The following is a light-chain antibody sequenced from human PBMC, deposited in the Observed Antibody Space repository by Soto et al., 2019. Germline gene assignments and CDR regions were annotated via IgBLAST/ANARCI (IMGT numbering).Light chain of an antibody. J-gene: IGKJ1*01. Sequence: EIVMTQSPATLSLSPGERATLSCRASQSVSSSYLSWYQQKPGQAPRLLIYGASTRATGIPARFSGSGSGTDFTLTISSLQPEDFAVYYCQQDYNPRTFGQGTKVEIK. CDR1: QSVSSSY. CDR2: GAS. V-gene: IGKV3D-7*01. CDR3: QQDYNPRT.